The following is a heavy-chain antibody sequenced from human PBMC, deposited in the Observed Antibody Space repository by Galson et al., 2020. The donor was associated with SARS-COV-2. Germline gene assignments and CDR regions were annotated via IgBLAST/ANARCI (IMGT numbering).Heavy chain of an antibody. J-gene: IGHJ5*02. CDR2: IYYSGST. Sequence: SETLSLTCTVSGGSISSYYWSWIRQPPGKGLEWIGYIYYSGSTNYNPSLKSRVTISVDTSKNQFSLKLSSVTAADTAVYYCARHLRIWYQLLWDGWFDPWGQGTLVTVSS. V-gene: IGHV4-59*08. CDR1: GGSISSYY. CDR3: ARHLRIWYQLLWDGWFDP. D-gene: IGHD2-2*01.